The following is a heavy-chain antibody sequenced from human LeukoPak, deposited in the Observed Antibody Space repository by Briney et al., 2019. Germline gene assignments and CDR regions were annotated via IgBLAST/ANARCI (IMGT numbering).Heavy chain of an antibody. Sequence: PGGSLRLSCAASGFTLSSNYMNWVRQAPGKGLEWVSIICSSGSTYYADSVKGRFTISRDNSKNTLYLQMNSLRDEDTAVYYCARHLSGDDIWGQGTMVTVSS. CDR3: ARHLSGDDI. CDR1: GFTLSSNY. V-gene: IGHV3-53*01. J-gene: IGHJ3*02. D-gene: IGHD4-17*01. CDR2: ICSSGST.